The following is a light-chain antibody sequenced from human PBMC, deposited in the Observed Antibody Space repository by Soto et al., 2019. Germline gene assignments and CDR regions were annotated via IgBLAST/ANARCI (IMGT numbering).Light chain of an antibody. CDR1: SSDVGGYNY. CDR3: SSSAGSNKSV. J-gene: IGLJ1*01. Sequence: QSVLTQPPSASGSPGQSVTISCTGTSSDVGGYNYVSWYQQHPGKAPKLMIYEVSKRPSGVPDRFSGSKSGNTASLTVSGLQPEDEADYYCSSSAGSNKSVLGTGTKVTVL. V-gene: IGLV2-8*01. CDR2: EVS.